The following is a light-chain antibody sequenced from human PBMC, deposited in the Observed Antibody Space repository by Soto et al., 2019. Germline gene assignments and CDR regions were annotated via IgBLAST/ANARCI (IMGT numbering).Light chain of an antibody. V-gene: IGKV3-20*01. CDR2: GAS. CDR3: QQYGTSRWT. J-gene: IGKJ1*01. Sequence: EIVLTQSAGTLSLSPGERATLSCRASQSVSSIYLAWYQQKPGQAPRLLIYGASSRATGIPDRFSGSGSGTDFTLTISRLEPEDFAVYYCQQYGTSRWTFAQGTKVDIK. CDR1: QSVSSIY.